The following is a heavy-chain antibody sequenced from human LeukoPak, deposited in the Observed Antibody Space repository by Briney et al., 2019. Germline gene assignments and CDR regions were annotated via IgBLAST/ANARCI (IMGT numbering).Heavy chain of an antibody. CDR2: IYYSGST. V-gene: IGHV4-39*01. D-gene: IGHD3-3*01. CDR1: SGSISSSSYY. Sequence: SETLSLTCTVSSGSISSSSYYWGWIRQPPGKGLEWIGSIYYSGSTYYKPSLKSRVTISVDTSKNQFSLKLTSVTAADTAVYYCARCGYYDFWSGYNPATFDYWGQGTLVTISS. CDR3: ARCGYYDFWSGYNPATFDY. J-gene: IGHJ4*02.